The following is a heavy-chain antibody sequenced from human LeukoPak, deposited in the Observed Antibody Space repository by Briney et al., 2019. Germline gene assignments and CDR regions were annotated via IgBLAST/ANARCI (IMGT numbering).Heavy chain of an antibody. CDR3: ARGYTYYYDSSGYPLDY. D-gene: IGHD3-22*01. CDR2: IRYDGSNK. J-gene: IGHJ4*02. V-gene: IGHV3-33*01. Sequence: GGSLRLSCAASGFTFSSYGMHWVRQAPGKGLEWVAVIRYDGSNKYYADSVKGRFTISRDNSKNTLYLQMNSLRAEDTAVYYCARGYTYYYDSSGYPLDYWGQGTLVTVSS. CDR1: GFTFSSYG.